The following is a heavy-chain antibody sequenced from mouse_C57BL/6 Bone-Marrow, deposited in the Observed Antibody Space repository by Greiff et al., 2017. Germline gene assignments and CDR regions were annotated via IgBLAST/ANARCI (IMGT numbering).Heavy chain of an antibody. D-gene: IGHD2-1*01. J-gene: IGHJ1*03. CDR2: ISDGGSYT. V-gene: IGHV5-4*01. CDR3: ARDRGDYGNYGYWYFDV. Sequence: EVQRVESGGGLVKPGGSLKLSCAASGFTFSSYAMSWVRQTPEKRLEWVATISDGGSYTYYPDNVKGRFTISRDNAKNNLYLQMSHLKSEDTAMYYCARDRGDYGNYGYWYFDVWGTGTTVTVSS. CDR1: GFTFSSYA.